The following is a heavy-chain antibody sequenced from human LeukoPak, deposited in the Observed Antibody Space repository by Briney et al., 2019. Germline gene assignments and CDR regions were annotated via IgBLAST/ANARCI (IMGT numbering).Heavy chain of an antibody. CDR1: GASITSVNW. CDR3: ARTPRSAFDY. V-gene: IGHV4-4*02. Sequence: SGALSLNCGVSGASITSVNWWNWVRQSPGKGLEWIGEIDHAGNTNYSPSLKSRVTMSLDKSKNQFSLNLNSVTAADTAVYYCARTPRSAFDYWGQGTLVTVSS. J-gene: IGHJ4*02. CDR2: IDHAGNT.